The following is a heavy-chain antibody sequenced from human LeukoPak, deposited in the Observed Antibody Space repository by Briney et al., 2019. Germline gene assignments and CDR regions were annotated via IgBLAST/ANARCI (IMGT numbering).Heavy chain of an antibody. J-gene: IGHJ5*02. CDR2: IYYSGST. Sequence: SETLSLTCTVSGGSIRSGDFYWSWIRQPPGKGLEWTGYIYYSGSTSYNPSLKSRVTISVDTSKKQFSLKLSSVTAADTAVYYCARATGDYDNSGYYFGWFDPWGQGTLVTVSS. V-gene: IGHV4-30-4*01. CDR1: GGSIRSGDFY. CDR3: ARATGDYDNSGYYFGWFDP. D-gene: IGHD3-22*01.